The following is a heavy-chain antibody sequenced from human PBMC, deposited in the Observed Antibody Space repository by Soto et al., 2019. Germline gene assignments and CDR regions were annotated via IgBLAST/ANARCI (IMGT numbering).Heavy chain of an antibody. CDR2: IYYSGST. CDR3: ARGGQLVGIDS. J-gene: IGHJ4*02. D-gene: IGHD6-13*01. V-gene: IGHV4-59*01. Sequence: SETLSLTCTVSGGSISSYYWNWIRQSPGKGLEWVGYIYYSGSTNYNPSLKSRVTISVDTSKNQFSLNLSSVTAADTAVYYCARGGQLVGIDSWGQGTLVTVSS. CDR1: GGSISSYY.